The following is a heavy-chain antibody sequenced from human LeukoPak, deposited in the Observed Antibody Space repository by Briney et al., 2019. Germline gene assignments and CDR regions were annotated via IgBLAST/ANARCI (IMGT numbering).Heavy chain of an antibody. CDR3: ARGGDFDAFDI. J-gene: IGHJ3*02. Sequence: GGSLRLSCSASGFSFSSYEMNWVRQAPGKGLEWVAFIRHDGSNKYYADSVKGRFTISRDNSKNTLYLQMNSLRAEDTAVYYCARGGDFDAFDIWGQGTMVTVSS. D-gene: IGHD4-17*01. CDR1: GFSFSSYE. V-gene: IGHV3-30*02. CDR2: IRHDGSNK.